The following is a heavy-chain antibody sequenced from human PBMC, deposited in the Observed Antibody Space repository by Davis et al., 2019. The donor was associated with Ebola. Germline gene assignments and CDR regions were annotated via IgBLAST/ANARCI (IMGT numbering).Heavy chain of an antibody. J-gene: IGHJ6*02. V-gene: IGHV3-21*01. Sequence: GGSLRLSCAASGFTFSSYSMNWVRQAPGKGLEWVSSISSSSSYIYYADSVKGRFTISRDNAKNSLYLQMNSLRAEDTAVYYCARDLYLGSWNYYGMDVWGQGTTVTVS. CDR3: ARDLYLGSWNYYGMDV. CDR2: ISSSSSYI. CDR1: GFTFSSYS. D-gene: IGHD2-2*02.